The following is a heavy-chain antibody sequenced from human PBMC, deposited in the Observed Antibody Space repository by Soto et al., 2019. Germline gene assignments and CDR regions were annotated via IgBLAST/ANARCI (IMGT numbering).Heavy chain of an antibody. J-gene: IGHJ4*02. V-gene: IGHV4-31*03. Sequence: SETLSLTCSVSGGSMSSGAYYCNWIRHHPGKGLEWIAYIYHSANTCYNPSLRSRITISVDKSKNQFSLKMTSLTDADTAVYYSARSYSGYIENWGQGNLVTVS. CDR2: IYHSANT. CDR1: GGSMSSGAYY. D-gene: IGHD3-22*01. CDR3: ARSYSGYIEN.